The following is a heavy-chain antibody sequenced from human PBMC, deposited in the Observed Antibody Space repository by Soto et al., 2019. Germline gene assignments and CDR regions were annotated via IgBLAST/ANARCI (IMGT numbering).Heavy chain of an antibody. Sequence: QVRLVQSGAEVKKPGASVKVSCKASGYTFTNYAISWVRQAPGQGLEWMGWISAYNGNTNYAQKLQGRVTMTTDTSTSTAYMELRSLRSDDTAVYYCARDGDSGTYYNPFFFDYWGQGTLVTVSS. D-gene: IGHD3-10*01. CDR3: ARDGDSGTYYNPFFFDY. J-gene: IGHJ4*02. CDR2: ISAYNGNT. V-gene: IGHV1-18*01. CDR1: GYTFTNYA.